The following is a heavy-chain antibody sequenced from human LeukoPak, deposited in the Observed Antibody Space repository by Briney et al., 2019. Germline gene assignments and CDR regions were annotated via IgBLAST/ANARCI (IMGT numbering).Heavy chain of an antibody. CDR3: ARDRLNTAYYYGS. Sequence: GGSLRLSCAASGFTFSGYDMNWVRQAPGKGLEWVSSISGSSSYIYYADSVKGRFTISRDNAKNSLYLQMNTLRAEDTAVYYCARDRLNTAYYYGSWGQGTLVTVSS. CDR1: GFTFSGYD. CDR2: ISGSSSYI. D-gene: IGHD3-10*01. J-gene: IGHJ5*02. V-gene: IGHV3-21*01.